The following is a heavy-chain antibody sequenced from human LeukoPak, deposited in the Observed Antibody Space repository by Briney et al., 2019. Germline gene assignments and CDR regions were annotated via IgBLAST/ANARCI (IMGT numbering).Heavy chain of an antibody. Sequence: SETLSLTCTLSGGSISNSYLSWVRPPPGKGLEWTGYTSYSGSTNYNPSLKSRVTMSVDTSTDQFSLRLISVTAADTAVYYCARTVSGDYYGMDVWGQGTTVTVSS. D-gene: IGHD1-26*01. CDR3: ARTVSGDYYGMDV. CDR1: GGSISNSY. CDR2: TSYSGST. V-gene: IGHV4-59*08. J-gene: IGHJ6*02.